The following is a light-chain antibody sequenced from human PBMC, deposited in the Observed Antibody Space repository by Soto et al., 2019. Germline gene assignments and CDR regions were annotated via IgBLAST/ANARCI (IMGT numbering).Light chain of an antibody. Sequence: DIQMTQSPSTLSASVGDRVTITCRASQSIASWLAWYQQKPGKAPKLLIYKASDLESGVPSRFSGSGSGTEFTLTISSLQPDDFETYYCQQYNSYSGTFGQGTKVDIK. J-gene: IGKJ2*01. CDR2: KAS. CDR1: QSIASW. CDR3: QQYNSYSGT. V-gene: IGKV1-5*03.